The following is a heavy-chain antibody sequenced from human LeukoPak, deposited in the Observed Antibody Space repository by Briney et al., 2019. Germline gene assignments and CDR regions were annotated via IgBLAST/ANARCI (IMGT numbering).Heavy chain of an antibody. V-gene: IGHV3-74*01. Sequence: PGGSLRLSCAASGFTFSNYWVHWVRQAPGKGLVWVSRINPDGSTINYADSVKGRFTISRDNSKNSLSLQMNSLRAEDTAVYYCAKNRGLFSGSHRYDGFGVWGQGTTVTVSS. CDR2: INPDGSTI. CDR3: AKNRGLFSGSHRYDGFGV. D-gene: IGHD1-26*01. CDR1: GFTFSNYW. J-gene: IGHJ3*01.